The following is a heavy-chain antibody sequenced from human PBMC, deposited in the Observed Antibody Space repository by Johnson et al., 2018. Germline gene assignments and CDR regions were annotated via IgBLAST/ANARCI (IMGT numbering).Heavy chain of an antibody. J-gene: IGHJ1*01. CDR3: ASVPLAGYFQH. V-gene: IGHV3-7*01. Sequence: EVQLLESGGGLVQPGGSLRLSCAASGFTFSSYWMSWVRQAPGKGLEWVANIKQDGREKYYVDSVKGRFTISRDNAKNSLYLQMNSLRAEDTAVYYCASVPLAGYFQHWGQGTLVTVSS. CDR2: IKQDGREK. CDR1: GFTFSSYW.